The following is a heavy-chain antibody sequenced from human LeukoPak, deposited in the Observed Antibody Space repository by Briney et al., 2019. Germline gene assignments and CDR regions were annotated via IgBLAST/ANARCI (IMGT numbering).Heavy chain of an antibody. CDR3: ARQQYQLYGMDV. J-gene: IGHJ6*02. D-gene: IGHD2-2*01. V-gene: IGHV4-59*08. CDR1: GGSISSYY. Sequence: SETLSLTCTVSGGSISSYYWSWIRQPPGKGLEWIGYIYYSGSTNYNPSLKSRVTISVDTSKNQFSLKLSSVTAADTAVYYCARQQYQLYGMDVWGQGTRSPSP. CDR2: IYYSGST.